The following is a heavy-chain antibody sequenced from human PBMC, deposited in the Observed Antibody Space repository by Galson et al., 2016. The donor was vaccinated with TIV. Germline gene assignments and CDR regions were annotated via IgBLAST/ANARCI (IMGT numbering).Heavy chain of an antibody. CDR1: GYTFNTYA. CDR3: VRAATLKHYYDSTSYYPF. D-gene: IGHD3-22*01. Sequence: SVKVSCKASGYTFNTYAISWVRQAPGQGLEWMGWISAYNGDTNYAQKLQDRVTMTTDTSTSTVYMELRNLISDDTAMYYCVRAATLKHYYDSTSYYPFWGQGTLVTVSS. J-gene: IGHJ4*02. V-gene: IGHV1-18*01. CDR2: ISAYNGDT.